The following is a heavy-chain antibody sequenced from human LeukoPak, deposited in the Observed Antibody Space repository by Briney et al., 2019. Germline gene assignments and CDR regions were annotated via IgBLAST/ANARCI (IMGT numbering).Heavy chain of an antibody. CDR3: ARGQGATVPQVGKNWFDP. V-gene: IGHV4-34*01. CDR2: VNEVGGT. J-gene: IGHJ5*02. D-gene: IGHD1-26*01. CDR1: IDSFSNYH. Sequence: SETLSLTCAVYIDSFSNYHWNWIRQTPSKGLEWIGEVNEVGGTNISPSLRNRVILSVDTSKNQFFLKLISVIVADTAVYYCARGQGATVPQVGKNWFDPWGQGTRVTVSS.